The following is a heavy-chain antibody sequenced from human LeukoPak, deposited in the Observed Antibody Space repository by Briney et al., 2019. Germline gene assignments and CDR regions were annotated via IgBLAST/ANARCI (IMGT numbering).Heavy chain of an antibody. Sequence: AGGSLRLSCAASGFTVSSNYMSWVRQAPGKGLEWVSVIYSGGSTYYADSVRGRFIISRDNSKNTLYVQMNSLRVEDTAVYYCARDLSLVGANYGAFDVWGQGTMVTVSS. CDR2: IYSGGST. D-gene: IGHD1-26*01. CDR1: GFTVSSNY. V-gene: IGHV3-53*01. CDR3: ARDLSLVGANYGAFDV. J-gene: IGHJ3*01.